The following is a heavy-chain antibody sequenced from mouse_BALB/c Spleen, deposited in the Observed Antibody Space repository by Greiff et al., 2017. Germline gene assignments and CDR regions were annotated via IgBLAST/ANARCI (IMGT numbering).Heavy chain of an antibody. J-gene: IGHJ3*01. D-gene: IGHD1-1*01. CDR1: GFSLTSYG. CDR3: ARVSLTITTVDAY. Sequence: QVQLKESGPGLVAPSQSLSITCTVSGFSLTSYGVHWVRQPPGKGLEWLGVIWAGGSTNYNSALMSRLSISKDNSKSQVFLKMNSLQTDDTAMYYCARVSLTITTVDAYWGQGTLVTVSA. CDR2: IWAGGST. V-gene: IGHV2-9*02.